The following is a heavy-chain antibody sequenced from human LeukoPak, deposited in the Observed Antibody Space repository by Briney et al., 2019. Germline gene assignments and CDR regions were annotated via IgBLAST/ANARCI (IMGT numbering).Heavy chain of an antibody. CDR3: AKCTSLWFGELPKI. D-gene: IGHD3-10*01. CDR2: ISGSGGST. V-gene: IGHV3-23*01. Sequence: PGGSLRLSCAASGFTFSSYGMHWVRQAPGKGLEWVSAISGSGGSTYYADSVEGRFTISRDNSKNTLYLQMNSLRAEDTAVYYCAKCTSLWFGELPKIWGQGTLVTVSS. J-gene: IGHJ4*02. CDR1: GFTFSSYG.